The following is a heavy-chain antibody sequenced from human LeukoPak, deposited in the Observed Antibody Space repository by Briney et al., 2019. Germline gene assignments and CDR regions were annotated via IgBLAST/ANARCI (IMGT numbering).Heavy chain of an antibody. CDR1: GFTFSSYA. Sequence: GGSLRLSCAASGFTFSSYAMHWVRQAPGKGLEWVAVISYDGSNKYYADSVKGRFTISRDNSKNTLYLQMNSLRAEDTAVYYCARDRMEGDAFDIWGQGTMVTVSS. CDR3: ARDRMEGDAFDI. CDR2: ISYDGSNK. J-gene: IGHJ3*02. V-gene: IGHV3-30*04. D-gene: IGHD1-1*01.